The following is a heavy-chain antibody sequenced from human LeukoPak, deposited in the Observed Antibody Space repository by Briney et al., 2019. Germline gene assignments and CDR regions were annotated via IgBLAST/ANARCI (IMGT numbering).Heavy chain of an antibody. Sequence: GGSLRLSCAASGFTFSGSTMNWVRQAPGKGLEWVSFISTSSSYIYYADSVRGRFTISRDNSKNTLYLQMNSLRAEDTAVYYCAKGPFYHSGELDYWGQGTLVTVSS. J-gene: IGHJ4*02. CDR3: AKGPFYHSGELDY. CDR2: ISTSSSYI. D-gene: IGHD2-15*01. CDR1: GFTFSGST. V-gene: IGHV3-21*01.